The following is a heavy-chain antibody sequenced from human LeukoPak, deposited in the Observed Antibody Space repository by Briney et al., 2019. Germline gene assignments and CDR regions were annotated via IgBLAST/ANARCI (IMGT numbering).Heavy chain of an antibody. J-gene: IGHJ3*02. Sequence: GGSLRLSCAASGFAFSTFAMHWVRQTPGKGLDWVSDISYGGSNKYYADSVKRRFTISRDNSKNTLYLQMTSLRPEDTAIYYCARVGYSLGHGDDAFDIWGQGTLVTVSS. CDR2: ISYGGSNK. D-gene: IGHD5-18*01. CDR3: ARVGYSLGHGDDAFDI. V-gene: IGHV3-30*01. CDR1: GFAFSTFA.